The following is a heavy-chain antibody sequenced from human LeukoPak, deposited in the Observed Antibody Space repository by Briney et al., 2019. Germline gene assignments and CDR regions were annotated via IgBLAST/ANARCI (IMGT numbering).Heavy chain of an antibody. Sequence: PGGSLTLSCTASGFTFSDYWMSWVRQTPGKGLEWVANIKHVGNEKYYVDSVKGRLTISRDNAENSLYLQMVSLRAEDTAVYYCARNRNYYDKRDYRTDPFDVWGPGTMVTVSS. CDR3: ARNRNYYDKRDYRTDPFDV. CDR2: IKHVGNEK. J-gene: IGHJ3*01. V-gene: IGHV3-7*03. CDR1: GFTFSDYW. D-gene: IGHD3-22*01.